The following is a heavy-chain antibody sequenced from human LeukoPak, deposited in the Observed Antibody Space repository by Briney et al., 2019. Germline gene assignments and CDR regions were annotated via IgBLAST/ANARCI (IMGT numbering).Heavy chain of an antibody. J-gene: IGHJ2*01. V-gene: IGHV1-18*01. CDR3: ARVVLDDYGDYYWYFDL. D-gene: IGHD4-17*01. Sequence: ASVRVSCTASGYTFTSYGISWVRQAPGQGLEWMGWISDYNGNTNYAQKLQGRVTMTTDTSTSTAYMELRSLRSDDTAVYYCARVVLDDYGDYYWYFDLWGRGTLVTVSS. CDR1: GYTFTSYG. CDR2: ISDYNGNT.